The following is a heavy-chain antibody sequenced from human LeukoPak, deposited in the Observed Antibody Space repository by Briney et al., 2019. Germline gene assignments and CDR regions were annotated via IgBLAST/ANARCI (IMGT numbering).Heavy chain of an antibody. J-gene: IGHJ6*03. CDR2: ISGSGGST. Sequence: GGSLRVSCAASGFTFSSYGMSWVRQAPGKGLEWVSAISGSGGSTYYADSVKGRVTISRDNAKNSLSLQMNSLRAEDTAVYYCARSPAGANYYLDVWGKGTTVTISS. CDR3: ARSPAGANYYLDV. D-gene: IGHD1-14*01. CDR1: GFTFSSYG. V-gene: IGHV3-23*01.